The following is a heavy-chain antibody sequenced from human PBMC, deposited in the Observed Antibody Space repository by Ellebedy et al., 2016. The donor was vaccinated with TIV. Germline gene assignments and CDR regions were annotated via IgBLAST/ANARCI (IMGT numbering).Heavy chain of an antibody. CDR1: GFTFNSYA. CDR3: AKGRGRGSDSSDPRYYFGY. J-gene: IGHJ4*02. CDR2: ISNSGSST. Sequence: GESLKISCAASGFTFNSYAMSWVRYAPGNVLEWVSTISNSGSSTYYADSVEGRFIISRDNSKMTLYLQMNILRGEDTAANYCAKGRGRGSDSSDPRYYFGYWGLGTLVTASS. D-gene: IGHD3-22*01. V-gene: IGHV3-23*01.